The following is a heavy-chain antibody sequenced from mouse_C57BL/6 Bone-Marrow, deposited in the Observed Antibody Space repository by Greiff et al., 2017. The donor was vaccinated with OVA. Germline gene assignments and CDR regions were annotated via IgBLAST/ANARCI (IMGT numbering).Heavy chain of an antibody. D-gene: IGHD2-5*01. CDR3: TRGGNSNPWYFDV. CDR1: GYTFTDYY. J-gene: IGHJ1*03. Sequence: EVQLQQSGPELVKPGASVKISCKASGYTFTDYYMNWVKQSHGKSLEWIGDINPNNGGTSYNQKFKGKATLTVDKSSSTAYMELRSLTSEDSAVYYGTRGGNSNPWYFDVWGTGTTVTVSS. V-gene: IGHV1-26*01. CDR2: INPNNGGT.